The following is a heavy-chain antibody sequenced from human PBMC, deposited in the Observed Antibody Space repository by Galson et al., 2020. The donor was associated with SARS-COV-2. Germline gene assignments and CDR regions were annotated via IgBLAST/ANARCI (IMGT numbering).Heavy chain of an antibody. CDR1: GYSVSTTNY. D-gene: IGHD3-22*01. CDR2: VYPSGTT. CDR3: ARQGVNMIVFGTVPGWYVDL. Sequence: SETLFLTCTVSGYSVSTTNYWGWVRQPPGRGLEWIGSVYPSGTTYYNPPLKSRVTISADTSKNQFSLRLDSVTAADTALYYCARQGVNMIVFGTVPGWYVDLWGRGTLVTVSS. J-gene: IGHJ2*01. V-gene: IGHV4-38-2*02.